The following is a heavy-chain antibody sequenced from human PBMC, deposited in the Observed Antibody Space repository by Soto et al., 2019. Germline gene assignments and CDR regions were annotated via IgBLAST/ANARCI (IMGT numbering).Heavy chain of an antibody. V-gene: IGHV4-34*01. CDR3: ARGPRYYYYGMDV. J-gene: IGHJ6*02. CDR2: INHSGST. CDR1: GGSFSGYY. Sequence: PSETLSLTCAVYGGSFSGYYWSWIRQPPGKGLEWIGEINHSGSTNYNPSLKSRVTISVDTSKNQFSLKLSSVTAADTAVYYCARGPRYYYYGMDVWGQGTTVTVSS.